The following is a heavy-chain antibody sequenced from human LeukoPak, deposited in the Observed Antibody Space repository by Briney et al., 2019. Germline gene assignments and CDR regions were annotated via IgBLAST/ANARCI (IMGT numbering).Heavy chain of an antibody. J-gene: IGHJ4*02. Sequence: GGSLRLSCAASGFTFSSYGMHWVRQAPGKGLEWVAVIWYDGSNKYYVDSVKGRFTISRDNSKNTLYLQMNSLRVEDTAVYYCARGLFEVTTPPFDYWGQGTLVTVSS. CDR1: GFTFSSYG. CDR2: IWYDGSNK. D-gene: IGHD4-17*01. V-gene: IGHV3-33*01. CDR3: ARGLFEVTTPPFDY.